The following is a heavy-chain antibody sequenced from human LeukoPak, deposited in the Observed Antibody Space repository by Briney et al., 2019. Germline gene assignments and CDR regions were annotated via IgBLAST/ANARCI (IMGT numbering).Heavy chain of an antibody. Sequence: PSETLSLTCTVSGGSISSSSYYWGWIRQPPGKGLEWIGSIYYSGSTYYNPSLKSRVTISVDTSKNQFSLKLSSVTAADTAVYYCARMSYGLYYYYGMDVWGQGTTVTVSS. CDR3: ARMSYGLYYYYGMDV. V-gene: IGHV4-39*07. J-gene: IGHJ6*02. CDR2: IYYSGST. CDR1: GGSISSSSYY. D-gene: IGHD5-18*01.